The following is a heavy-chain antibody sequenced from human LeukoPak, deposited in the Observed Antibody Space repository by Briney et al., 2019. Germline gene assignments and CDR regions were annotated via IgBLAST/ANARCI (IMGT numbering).Heavy chain of an antibody. J-gene: IGHJ6*02. CDR2: IYYSGST. D-gene: IGHD3-22*01. CDR1: GGSISSSSYY. V-gene: IGHV4-39*07. CDR3: ARDPDSSGYYGATDYGMDV. Sequence: SETLSLTCTVSGGSISSSSYYWGWIRQPPGKGLEWIGSIYYSGSTYYNPSLKSRVTISVDTSKNQFSLKLSSVTAADTAVYYCARDPDSSGYYGATDYGMDVWGQGTTVTVPS.